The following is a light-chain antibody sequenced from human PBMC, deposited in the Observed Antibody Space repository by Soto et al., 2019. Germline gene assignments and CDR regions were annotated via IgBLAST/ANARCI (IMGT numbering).Light chain of an antibody. V-gene: IGKV3-20*01. CDR1: QSVSGGS. CDR3: QQYGISPRT. Sequence: EIVLTQSAGTLSLSPGERATLSCRASQSVSGGSLAWYQQRPGQAPRLLIYGASSSATGIPDRFSGSGSGTDFTLTITRLEPEDFAVYYCQQYGISPRTFGQGTKVEIK. CDR2: GAS. J-gene: IGKJ1*01.